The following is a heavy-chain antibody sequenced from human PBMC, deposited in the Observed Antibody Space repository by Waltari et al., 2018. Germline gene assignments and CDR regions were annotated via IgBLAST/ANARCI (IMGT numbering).Heavy chain of an antibody. CDR2: IYYSGRT. D-gene: IGHD3-10*01. Sequence: QLQLQESGPGLVKPSETLSLTCTVSGGSISSSSYYWGWIRQPPGKGLEWIGSIYYSGRTYYNPPLKSRVTISVDTSKNQFSLKLSSVTAADTAVYYCARPGHGDYYYYYMDVWGKGTTVTVSS. J-gene: IGHJ6*03. V-gene: IGHV4-39*01. CDR3: ARPGHGDYYYYYMDV. CDR1: GGSISSSSYY.